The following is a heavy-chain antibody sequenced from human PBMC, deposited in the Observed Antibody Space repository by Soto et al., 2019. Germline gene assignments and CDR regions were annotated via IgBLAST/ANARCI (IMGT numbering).Heavy chain of an antibody. J-gene: IGHJ4*02. Sequence: EVQLVESGGGLVQPGGSLRLSCAASGFTLSSYDMHLVRQATGKGLEWVSGITTTGDTYYAGSVKGRFAISRENAKNSLYLHMNSLRAGDTGVYYCAKVLVGATPYWGQGTLVTVSS. CDR1: GFTLSSYD. V-gene: IGHV3-13*01. D-gene: IGHD1-26*01. CDR2: ITTTGDT. CDR3: AKVLVGATPY.